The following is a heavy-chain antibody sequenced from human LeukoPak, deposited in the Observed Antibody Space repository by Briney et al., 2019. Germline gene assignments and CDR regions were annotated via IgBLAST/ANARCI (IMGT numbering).Heavy chain of an antibody. J-gene: IGHJ4*02. CDR2: FSWERGSI. V-gene: IGHV3-9*01. Sequence: SLRLPFAAPGFPFDDFAMQRVPQAPGKGLGGVPGFSWERGSIGYADSVKGRFTISRDNAKNSLYLQMNSLRAEDTALYYCAKVGQYYYGSGSYFDNPLDYWGQGTLVTVSS. CDR1: GFPFDDFA. CDR3: AKVGQYYYGSGSYFDNPLDY. D-gene: IGHD3-10*01.